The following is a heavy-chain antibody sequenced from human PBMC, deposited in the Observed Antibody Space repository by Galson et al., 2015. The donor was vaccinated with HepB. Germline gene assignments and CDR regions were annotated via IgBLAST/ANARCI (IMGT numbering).Heavy chain of an antibody. J-gene: IGHJ3*02. CDR3: ARRRYSSGWQRPYDAFDI. V-gene: IGHV5-51*01. Sequence: QSGAEVKKPGESLKISCKGSGYSFTSYWIGWVRQMPGKGLEWMGIIYPGDSDTRYSPSFQGQVTISADKSISTAYLQWSGLKASDTAMYYCARRRYSSGWQRPYDAFDIWGQGTMVTVSS. CDR1: GYSFTSYW. D-gene: IGHD6-19*01. CDR2: IYPGDSDT.